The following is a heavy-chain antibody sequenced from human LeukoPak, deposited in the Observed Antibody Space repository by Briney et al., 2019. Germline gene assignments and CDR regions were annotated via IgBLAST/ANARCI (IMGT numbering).Heavy chain of an antibody. V-gene: IGHV1-2*02. CDR3: ARAFVAAAPSDY. CDR2: INPNSGGT. D-gene: IGHD2-2*01. J-gene: IGHJ4*02. Sequence: ASVKVSCKASGYTFTAYYMHWVRQAPGQGLEWMGWINPNSGGTKYAQKFQGRVTMTRDTSISTAYMELSRLRSDDTAVYYCARAFVAAAPSDYWSQGTLVTVSS. CDR1: GYTFTAYY.